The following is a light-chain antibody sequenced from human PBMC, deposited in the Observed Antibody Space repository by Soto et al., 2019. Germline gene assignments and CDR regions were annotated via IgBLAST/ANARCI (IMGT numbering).Light chain of an antibody. CDR3: SSYTTVPSPQWV. J-gene: IGLJ3*02. CDR1: SSDLGGLNY. Sequence: QSALTQPASVSGSPGQSITIPCSGRSSDLGGLNYVSWYQQHPGKVPKLIIYKVDNRPSGISDRFSASKSGNTASLTISGLQAEDEAHYYCSSYTTVPSPQWVFGGGTKLTVL. CDR2: KVD. V-gene: IGLV2-14*01.